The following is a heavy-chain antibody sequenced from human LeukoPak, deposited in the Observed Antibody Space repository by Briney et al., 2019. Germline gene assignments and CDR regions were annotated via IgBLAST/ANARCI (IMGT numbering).Heavy chain of an antibody. J-gene: IGHJ6*02. CDR3: ARGGYSYGNGMDV. Sequence: SETLSLTCTVSGGSVNSGSYYWNWIRQPPGKGLEWIGYIYYSGSTNYNPSLKSRVTISVDTSKNQCSLKLSSVTAADTAVYYCARGGYSYGNGMDVWGQGTTVTVSS. V-gene: IGHV4-61*01. CDR2: IYYSGST. CDR1: GGSVNSGSYY. D-gene: IGHD5-18*01.